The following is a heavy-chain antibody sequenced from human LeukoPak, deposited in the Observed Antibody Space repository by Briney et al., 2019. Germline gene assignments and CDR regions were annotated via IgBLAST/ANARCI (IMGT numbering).Heavy chain of an antibody. J-gene: IGHJ5*02. D-gene: IGHD3-10*01. CDR1: GYTFTAYY. CDR2: INPNSGGT. V-gene: IGHV1-2*02. CDR3: ARGIGSGSYGRFDP. Sequence: APVKVSFKASGYTFTAYYMHWVRQAPGQGLEWMGWINPNSGGTNYAQTFQGRVTMTRDPSISTSYMELSRLTSDDTAVYYCARGIGSGSYGRFDPWGQGTLVTVSS.